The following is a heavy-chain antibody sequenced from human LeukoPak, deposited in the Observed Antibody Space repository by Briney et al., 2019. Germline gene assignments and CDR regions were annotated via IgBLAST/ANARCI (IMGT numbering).Heavy chain of an antibody. V-gene: IGHV3-23*01. CDR3: ARLPNYDFWSGYYVDY. CDR1: GFIFSNYG. CDR2: ISASGSGGST. Sequence: SGGSLRLSCAASGFIFSNYGMNWVRQAPGKGLEWVAAISASGSGGSTYYADSVKGRFTISRDNSKNTLYLQMNSLRAEDTAVYYCARLPNYDFWSGYYVDYWGQGTLVTVSS. J-gene: IGHJ4*02. D-gene: IGHD3-3*01.